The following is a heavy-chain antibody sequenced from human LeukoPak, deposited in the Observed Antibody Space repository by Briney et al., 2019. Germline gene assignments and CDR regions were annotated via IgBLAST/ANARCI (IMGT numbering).Heavy chain of an antibody. Sequence: PSETLSLTCAVYGVSFSGYYWSWIRQPPGKGLEWIGEINHGGSTNYNPSLKSRVTISIDTSKNQFFLKLSPLTAEDPAVYYCARPAKYSIPRGWFDPWGQGTLVTVSS. D-gene: IGHD3-3*02. CDR3: ARPAKYSIPRGWFDP. V-gene: IGHV4-34*01. J-gene: IGHJ5*02. CDR2: INHGGST. CDR1: GVSFSGYY.